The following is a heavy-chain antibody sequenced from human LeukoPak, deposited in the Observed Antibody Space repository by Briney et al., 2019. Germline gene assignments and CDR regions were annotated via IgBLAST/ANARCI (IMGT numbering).Heavy chain of an antibody. D-gene: IGHD3-22*01. V-gene: IGHV3-23*01. CDR2: ISGTTGGT. J-gene: IGHJ3*02. Sequence: GGSLRLSCTSPGVTFSGHDMGWVRQPPGKGLEWVSSISGTTGGTYYADSVKGRSTISRDNSKNMVFLQMNSLRAEDTAVYYCAKDGYYDSRGFATFDIWGQGTMVTVSS. CDR1: GVTFSGHD. CDR3: AKDGYYDSRGFATFDI.